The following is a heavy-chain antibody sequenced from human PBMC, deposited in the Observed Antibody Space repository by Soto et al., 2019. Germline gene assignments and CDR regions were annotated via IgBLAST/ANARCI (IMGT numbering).Heavy chain of an antibody. V-gene: IGHV4-30-2*01. J-gene: IGHJ5*02. D-gene: IGHD2-2*01. CDR1: GASISSGGYS. Sequence: PSETLSLTCTVSGASISSGGYSWSWLRRPPGKGLEWIGYIYPDGTSYYNQALKRRVTIAMDTSKNQFSLKLTSVTAADTAMYFCARETTASFDPWGQGTQVTVSS. CDR2: IYPDGTS. CDR3: ARETTASFDP.